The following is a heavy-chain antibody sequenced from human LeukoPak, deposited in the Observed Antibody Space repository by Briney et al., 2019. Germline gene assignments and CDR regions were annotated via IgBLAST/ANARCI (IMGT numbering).Heavy chain of an antibody. CDR3: ARLSESPDY. D-gene: IGHD2/OR15-2a*01. CDR2: IDPGGGTT. CDR1: GYTFTSYY. V-gene: IGHV1-46*01. J-gene: IGHJ4*02. Sequence: ASVKVSCKASGYTFTSYYVHWVRQAPGQGLEWMGIIDPGGGTTTYAQRFQGRVTMTRDTSTSTLYMELSSLRSEDTAVYCCARLSESPDYWGQGTLVTVSS.